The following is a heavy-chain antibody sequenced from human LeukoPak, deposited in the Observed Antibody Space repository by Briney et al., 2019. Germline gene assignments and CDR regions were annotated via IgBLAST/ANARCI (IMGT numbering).Heavy chain of an antibody. CDR1: GFSLSSYT. CDR3: ARDYCSSTSCFPDY. Sequence: PGGSLRLSCAASGFSLSSYTMNWVRQAPGKGLEWVSSISCSSSSIYYSDSVRGRFTISRDNAKNTLYLQMNSLRAEDTAVYYCARDYCSSTSCFPDYWGQGTLVTVSS. J-gene: IGHJ4*02. CDR2: ISCSSSSI. D-gene: IGHD2-2*01. V-gene: IGHV3-21*01.